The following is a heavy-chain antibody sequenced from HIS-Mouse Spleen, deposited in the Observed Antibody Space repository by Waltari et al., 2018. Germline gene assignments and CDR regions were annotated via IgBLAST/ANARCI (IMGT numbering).Heavy chain of an antibody. Sequence: QLQLQESGPGLVKPSETLSLTCTVSGGSISSSSYYWGWIRQPPGKGLEWIGSIYYGGNTYSNPALKSRVTISVDTSKNQFSLKLSSVTAADTAVYYCAREIPYSSSWYDWYFDLWGRGTLVTVSS. J-gene: IGHJ2*01. CDR2: IYYGGNT. D-gene: IGHD6-13*01. CDR3: AREIPYSSSWYDWYFDL. V-gene: IGHV4-39*07. CDR1: GGSISSSSYY.